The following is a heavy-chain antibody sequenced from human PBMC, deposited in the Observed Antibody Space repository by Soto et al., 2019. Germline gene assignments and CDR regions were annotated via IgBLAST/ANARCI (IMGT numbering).Heavy chain of an antibody. V-gene: IGHV4-34*01. CDR2: INHSGST. CDR1: GGSFSGYY. Sequence: PSETLSLTCAVYGGSFSGYYWSWIRQPPGKGLEWIGEINHSGSTNYNPSLKSRVTISVDTSKNQFSLKLSSVTAADTAVYYCARSGGWFPYFDYWGQGTLVTVSS. J-gene: IGHJ4*02. CDR3: ARSGGWFPYFDY. D-gene: IGHD6-19*01.